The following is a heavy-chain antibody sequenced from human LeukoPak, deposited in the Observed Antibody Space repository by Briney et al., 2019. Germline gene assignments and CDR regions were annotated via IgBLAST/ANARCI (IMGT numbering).Heavy chain of an antibody. CDR3: GRVDMDTNKDY. V-gene: IGHV1-18*04. J-gene: IGHJ4*02. CDR1: GYTFIGYY. CDR2: ISAYNGDT. D-gene: IGHD5-18*01. Sequence: ASVKVSCKASGYTFIGYYVHWVRQAPGQGLEWMGWISAYNGDTRYAQNLQGRVTMTTDTSTRTGYMELRSLRSDDTAVYYCGRVDMDTNKDYWGQGTLVTVSS.